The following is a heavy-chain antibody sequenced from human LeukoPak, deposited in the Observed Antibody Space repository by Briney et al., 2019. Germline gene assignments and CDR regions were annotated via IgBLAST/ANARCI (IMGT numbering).Heavy chain of an antibody. CDR1: GFTFSESW. Sequence: GGSLRLSCAASGFTFSESWMTWVRQVPGQGLEWVAHINHEGGGIQYVDSVKGRFTISRDNAKGSVYLQMNSPRAEDTAIYHCATYINWVAGDVWGQGTTVIVSS. CDR3: ATYINWVAGDV. CDR2: INHEGGGI. D-gene: IGHD1-1*01. J-gene: IGHJ6*02. V-gene: IGHV3-7*01.